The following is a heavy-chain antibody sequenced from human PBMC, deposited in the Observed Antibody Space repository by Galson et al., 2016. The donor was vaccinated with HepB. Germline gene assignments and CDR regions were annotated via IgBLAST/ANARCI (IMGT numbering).Heavy chain of an antibody. V-gene: IGHV3-11*06. D-gene: IGHD2-2*01. J-gene: IGHJ4*02. CDR2: ISSRGTYT. CDR3: ARRGVYCSSTSCYGLEFDY. Sequence: SLRLSCAASGFTFSDYSMNWIRQAPGKGLQWVSFISSRGTYTKYADSVKGRFTISRDNARNSLFLRMNSLRAEDTAVYYCARRGVYCSSTSCYGLEFDYWGQGTLVTVSS. CDR1: GFTFSDYS.